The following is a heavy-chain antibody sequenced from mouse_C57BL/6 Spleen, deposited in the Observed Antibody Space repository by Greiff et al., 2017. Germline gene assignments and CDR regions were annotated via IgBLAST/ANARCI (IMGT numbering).Heavy chain of an antibody. D-gene: IGHD2-4*01. CDR3: ARSGDYDGYYAMDY. CDR1: GYTFTSYW. CDR2: SNPSSGYT. V-gene: IGHV1-7*01. Sequence: QVQLQQSGAELAKPGASVKLSCKASGYTFTSYWMHWVKQRPGQGLEWIGYSNPSSGYTKYNQKFKDKATLTADKSSRTAYMQLSSLTYEDSAVYYCARSGDYDGYYAMDYWGQGTSVTVSS. J-gene: IGHJ4*01.